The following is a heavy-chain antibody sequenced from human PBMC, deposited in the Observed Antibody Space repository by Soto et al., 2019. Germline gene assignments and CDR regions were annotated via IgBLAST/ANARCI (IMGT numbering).Heavy chain of an antibody. D-gene: IGHD3-3*01. J-gene: IGHJ4*02. CDR1: WFSLTTSGVG. CDR2: IYWDDDK. Sequence: PTLVNPRQTLTLTCTFSWFSLTTSGVGVGWIRQSPGKAPEWLALIYWDDDKRYSPSLKSRLTITKDTSKNQVVLTMADLDPADTATYYCAHRVLRTVFGLVTTTAIYFDFWGQGTPVTVSS. CDR3: AHRVLRTVFGLVTTTAIYFDF. V-gene: IGHV2-5*02.